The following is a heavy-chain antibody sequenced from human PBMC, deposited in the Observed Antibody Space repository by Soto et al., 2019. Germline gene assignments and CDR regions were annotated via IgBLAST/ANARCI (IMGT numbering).Heavy chain of an antibody. D-gene: IGHD3-10*01. CDR2: ISGGGDTT. CDR3: AKGRGGSGSLTPRVDF. CDR1: GVTFINYA. Sequence: GGSLRLSCAASGVTFINYAMTWVRQAPGKGLEWVSAISGGGDTTSYADSVKGRFTVSRDGSKNTLHLQMSSLRAEDTALYYCAKGRGGSGSLTPRVDFWGQGTLVTVSS. J-gene: IGHJ4*02. V-gene: IGHV3-23*01.